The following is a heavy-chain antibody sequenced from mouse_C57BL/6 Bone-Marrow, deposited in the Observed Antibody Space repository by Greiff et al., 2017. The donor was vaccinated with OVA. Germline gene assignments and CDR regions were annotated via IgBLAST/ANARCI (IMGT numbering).Heavy chain of an antibody. CDR2: IYPSDSEN. CDR1: GYTFTSYW. Sequence: QVQLQQPGAELVRPGSSVKLSCKASGYTFTSYWMEWVKQRPGQGLEWIGNIYPSDSENHYNQKFKDKATLTVDKSSSTAYMQLSSLTSEDSAVYYCALGGYFDYWGQGTTLTVSS. V-gene: IGHV1-61*01. CDR3: ALGGYFDY. J-gene: IGHJ2*01.